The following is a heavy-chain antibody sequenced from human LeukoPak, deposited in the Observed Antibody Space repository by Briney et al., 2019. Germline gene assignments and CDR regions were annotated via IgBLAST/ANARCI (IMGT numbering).Heavy chain of an antibody. J-gene: IGHJ5*02. Sequence: SETLSLTCTVSGGSITNYYWSWIRQPPGKGLEWIGYIYYSGSTNYNPSLKSRVTISVDTSKNQFSLNLTSVTAADTAVYYCARFTPQGYGWGGYNRFDPWGQGTLVTVSS. V-gene: IGHV4-59*01. D-gene: IGHD3-16*01. CDR1: GGSITNYY. CDR3: ARFTPQGYGWGGYNRFDP. CDR2: IYYSGST.